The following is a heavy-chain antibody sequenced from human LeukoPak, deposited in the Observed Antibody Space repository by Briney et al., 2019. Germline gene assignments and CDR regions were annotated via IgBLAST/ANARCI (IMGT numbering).Heavy chain of an antibody. Sequence: PGGSLRLSCVTSGFNFSDSRMTWVRQAPGKGLQWVANVNRDGTEKHFLDSVEGRFTVSRDNAKKSLYLHMNSLRDDDTAVYYCARGTGLDYWGQGTLVTVSS. CDR1: GFNFSDSR. CDR2: VNRDGTEK. V-gene: IGHV3-7*02. J-gene: IGHJ4*02. CDR3: ARGTGLDY. D-gene: IGHD1-14*01.